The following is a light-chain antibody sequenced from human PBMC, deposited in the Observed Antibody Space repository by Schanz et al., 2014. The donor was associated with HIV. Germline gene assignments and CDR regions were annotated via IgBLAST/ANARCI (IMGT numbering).Light chain of an antibody. CDR2: EVS. V-gene: IGLV2-8*01. J-gene: IGLJ2*01. CDR1: SSDVGGYNY. Sequence: QSALTQPPSASGSPGQSVTISCTGTSSDVGGYNYVSWYQQHPGKAPKLMIYEVSKRPSGVPDRFSGSKSGNTASLTVSGLQADDEADYYCSSYAGRNNLVVFGGGTKLTVL. CDR3: SSYAGRNNLVV.